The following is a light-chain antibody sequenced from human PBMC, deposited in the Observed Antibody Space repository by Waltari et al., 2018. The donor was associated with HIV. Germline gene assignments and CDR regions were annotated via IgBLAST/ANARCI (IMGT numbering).Light chain of an antibody. CDR1: SSYVGNYNY. Sequence: QSALTQPASVSGSPGQTVTISCTATSSYVGNYNYVSWYQQFPGKAPKLLIFEVSHRPSGVSYRFSGSKSGNTASLTISGLQAEDGADYYCSSYTNNNRVVFGGVTKLTV. CDR3: SSYTNNNRVV. J-gene: IGLJ3*02. V-gene: IGLV2-14*01. CDR2: EVS.